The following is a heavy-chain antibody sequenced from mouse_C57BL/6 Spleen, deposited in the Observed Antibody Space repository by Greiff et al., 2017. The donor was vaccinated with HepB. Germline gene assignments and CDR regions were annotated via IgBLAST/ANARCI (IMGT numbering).Heavy chain of an antibody. D-gene: IGHD4-1*01. Sequence: QVQLKESGAELARPGASVKLSCKASGYTFTSYGISWVKQRTGQGLEWIGEIYPRSGNTYYNEKFKGKATLTADKSSSTAYMELRSLTSEDSAVYFCARGGLGYYFDYWGQGTTLTVSS. CDR3: ARGGLGYYFDY. V-gene: IGHV1-81*01. J-gene: IGHJ2*01. CDR2: IYPRSGNT. CDR1: GYTFTSYG.